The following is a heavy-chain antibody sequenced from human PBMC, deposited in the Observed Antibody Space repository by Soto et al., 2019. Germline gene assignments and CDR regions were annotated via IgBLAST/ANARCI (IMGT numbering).Heavy chain of an antibody. CDR2: INPLLGST. CDR3: AKIRGGVYTT. CDR1: GGIFNSYG. Sequence: QVHLVQSGAEVKKPGSSVKVSCTPSGGIFNSYGISWVRQGPGQGLQWMGGINPLLGSTNYAEKFQGRLTITADDSRRTVYMELNNLRPEDTATYFCAKIRGGVYTTWGQGTLVTVSS. J-gene: IGHJ5*02. V-gene: IGHV1-69*11. D-gene: IGHD3-10*01.